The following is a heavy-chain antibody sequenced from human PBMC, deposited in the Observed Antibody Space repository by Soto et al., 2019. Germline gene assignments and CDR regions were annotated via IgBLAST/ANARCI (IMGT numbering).Heavy chain of an antibody. V-gene: IGHV1-2*04. J-gene: IGHJ3*02. Sequence: ASVKVSCKASGYTFTGYYMHWVRQAPGQGLEWMGWINPNSGGTNYAQKFQGWVTMTRDTSISTAYMELSRLRSDDTAVYYCARGGGIVPGRGVANAIWGRGTMVTVSS. CDR3: ARGGGIVPGRGVANAI. CDR1: GYTFTGYY. CDR2: INPNSGGT. D-gene: IGHD1-26*01.